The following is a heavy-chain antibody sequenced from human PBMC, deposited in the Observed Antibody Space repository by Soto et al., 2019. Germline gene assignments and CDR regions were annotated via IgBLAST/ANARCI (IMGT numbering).Heavy chain of an antibody. V-gene: IGHV4-34*01. CDR3: ARGGISHWAYFYYMDV. J-gene: IGHJ6*03. CDR1: GGSLSDYF. Sequence: SETLSLTCVVSGGSLSDYFWSWIRQPPGMALEWIGEINHLGSINYNPSLKSRVTMSVDTSKNQFSLTLNSVTAADTATYYCARGGISHWAYFYYMDVWNRGTTDTVSS. D-gene: IGHD2-8*02. CDR2: INHLGSI.